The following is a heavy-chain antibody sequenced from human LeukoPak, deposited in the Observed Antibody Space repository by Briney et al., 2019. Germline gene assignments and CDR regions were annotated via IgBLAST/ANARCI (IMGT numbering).Heavy chain of an antibody. J-gene: IGHJ4*02. V-gene: IGHV4-4*07. CDR1: GGSMDNINLY. Sequence: SETLSLTCSVSGGSMDNINLYWTWIRQPAGKTLEWIGRIYTSGGTTYNPSLKSRVTMSVDRSNNHFSLNLSSVTAADTAFYYCAGEPYSGRHLWGQGTQVTVSS. CDR2: IYTSGGT. D-gene: IGHD1-26*01. CDR3: AGEPYSGRHL.